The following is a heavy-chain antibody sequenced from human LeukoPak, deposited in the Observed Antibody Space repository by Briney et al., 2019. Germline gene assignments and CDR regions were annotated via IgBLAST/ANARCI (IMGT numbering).Heavy chain of an antibody. Sequence: GGSLRLSCAASGFTFSDYYMSWIRQASGKGLEWVSYISSSGSTIYYADSVKGRFTISRDNAKNSLYLQMNSLRAEDTAVYCCARAPAAAGFYYYYGMDVWGQGTTVTVSS. D-gene: IGHD6-13*01. V-gene: IGHV3-11*01. CDR3: ARAPAAAGFYYYYGMDV. J-gene: IGHJ6*02. CDR2: ISSSGSTI. CDR1: GFTFSDYY.